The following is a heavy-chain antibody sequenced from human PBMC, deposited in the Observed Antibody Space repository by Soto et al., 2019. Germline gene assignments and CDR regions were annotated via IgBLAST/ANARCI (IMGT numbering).Heavy chain of an antibody. Sequence: EVQLVESGGGLVKPGGSLRLSCAASGCTFSSYSMNWVRQAPWKGLEWVSSISSSSSYIYYADSVKGRFTISRDNAKNSLYLQMNSLRAEDTAVYYCATRHSERFLEGYFDYWGQGTLVTVSS. D-gene: IGHD3-3*01. J-gene: IGHJ4*02. CDR1: GCTFSSYS. V-gene: IGHV3-21*01. CDR3: ATRHSERFLEGYFDY. CDR2: ISSSSSYI.